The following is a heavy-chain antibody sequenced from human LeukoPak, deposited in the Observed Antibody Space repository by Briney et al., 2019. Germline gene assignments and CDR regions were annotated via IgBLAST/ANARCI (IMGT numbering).Heavy chain of an antibody. V-gene: IGHV3-48*04. J-gene: IGHJ5*02. CDR3: ARLTGRGTINWFDP. CDR1: GFTFSSYS. D-gene: IGHD2-2*01. Sequence: GRSLRLSCAASGFTFSSYSMNWVRQAPGKGLEWVSYISSSSSTIYYADSVKGRFTISRDNAKNTLYLQMNSLRAEDTAVYYCARLTGRGTINWFDPWGQGTLVTVSS. CDR2: ISSSSSTI.